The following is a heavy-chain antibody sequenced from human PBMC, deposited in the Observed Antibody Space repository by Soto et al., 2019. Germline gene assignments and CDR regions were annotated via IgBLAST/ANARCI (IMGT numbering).Heavy chain of an antibody. V-gene: IGHV3-72*01. J-gene: IGHJ6*02. CDR3: ARMTTVTRPYYYGMDV. Sequence: GGSLRLSCAASGFTFNDHYMDWVRQAPGKGLEWVGRTRNKANSYTTEYAASVKGRFTISRDDSKNSLYLQMNSLKTEDTAVYYCARMTTVTRPYYYGMDVWGQGTTVTVSS. CDR1: GFTFNDHY. CDR2: TRNKANSYTT. D-gene: IGHD4-4*01.